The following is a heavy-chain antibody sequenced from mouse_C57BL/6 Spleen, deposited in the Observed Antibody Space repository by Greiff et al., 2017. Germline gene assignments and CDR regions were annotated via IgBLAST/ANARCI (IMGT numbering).Heavy chain of an antibody. CDR2: IDPSDSET. J-gene: IGHJ3*01. CDR1: GYTFTSYW. Sequence: QVQLQQPGAELVRPGSSVKLSCKASGYTFTSYWMHWVKQRPIQGLEWIGNIDPSDSETHYTQKFKDKATLTVDKSSSTAYMQLSSLTSEDSAVYYCASDWFAYWGQGTLVTGSA. V-gene: IGHV1-52*01. CDR3: ASDWFAY.